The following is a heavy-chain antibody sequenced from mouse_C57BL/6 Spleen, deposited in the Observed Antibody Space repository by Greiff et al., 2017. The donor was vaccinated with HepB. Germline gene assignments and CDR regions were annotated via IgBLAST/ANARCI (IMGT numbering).Heavy chain of an antibody. CDR1: GYTFTDYY. Sequence: VQLQQSGAELVRPGASVKLSCKASGYTFTDYYINWVKQRPGQGLEWIARIYPGSGNTYYNEKFKGKATLTAEKSSSTAYMQLSSLTSEDSAVYFCARERYYYGSSYGYFDVWGTGTTVTVSS. J-gene: IGHJ1*03. V-gene: IGHV1-76*01. D-gene: IGHD1-1*01. CDR2: IYPGSGNT. CDR3: ARERYYYGSSYGYFDV.